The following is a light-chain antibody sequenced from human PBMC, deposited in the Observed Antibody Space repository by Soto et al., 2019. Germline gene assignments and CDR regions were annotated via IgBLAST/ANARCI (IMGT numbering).Light chain of an antibody. V-gene: IGLV1-47*01. J-gene: IGLJ2*01. CDR3: AVWDDALSGFVL. Sequence: QSVLTQPPSASATPGQSVNISCAGSTANVGTNHVYRYRHFPGTAPELLIYRGNLRPTGVPDRFSSSKSGASAYLAISGLRSDDEGDYYCAVWDDALSGFVLFGGGTKLTVL. CDR1: TANVGTNH. CDR2: RGN.